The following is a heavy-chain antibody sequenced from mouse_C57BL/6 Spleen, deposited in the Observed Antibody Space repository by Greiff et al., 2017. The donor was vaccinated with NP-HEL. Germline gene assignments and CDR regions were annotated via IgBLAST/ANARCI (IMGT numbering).Heavy chain of an antibody. CDR2: INPSTGGT. V-gene: IGHV1-42*01. CDR3: SRNPDYGSSHYAMDY. Sequence: VQLQQSGPELVKPGASVKISCKASGYSFTGYYMNWVKQSPEKSLEWIGEINPSTGGTTYNQKFKAKATLTVDQSSRTAYMQLKSLTSEDSAVLYGSRNPDYGSSHYAMDYWGQGTSVTVSA. D-gene: IGHD1-1*01. J-gene: IGHJ4*01. CDR1: GYSFTGYY.